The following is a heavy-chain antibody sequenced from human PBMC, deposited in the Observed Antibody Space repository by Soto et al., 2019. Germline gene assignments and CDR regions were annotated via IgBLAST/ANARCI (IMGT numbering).Heavy chain of an antibody. Sequence: LSLTCTVSGGSMRNYFWTWIRQPPGKGLEWIGYIHYSGTTSFFPSYNPSLRSRVTISEDTSKNQFSLKLLSVTTADTAVYFCARAETSGIHYFDYWGQGSLVTVSS. J-gene: IGHJ4*02. CDR3: ARAETSGIHYFDY. V-gene: IGHV4-59*01. CDR2: IHYSGTT. D-gene: IGHD6-13*01. CDR1: GGSMRNYF.